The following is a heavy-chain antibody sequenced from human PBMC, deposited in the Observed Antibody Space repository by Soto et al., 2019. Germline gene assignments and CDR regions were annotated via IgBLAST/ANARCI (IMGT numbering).Heavy chain of an antibody. CDR1: GFTFSNYA. CDR2: ISGSGGST. V-gene: IGHV3-23*01. D-gene: IGHD1-26*01. J-gene: IGHJ5*02. CDR3: AKGSPYSGTYFHP. Sequence: DVQLLESGGGLVQPGGSLRLSCSASGFTFSNYAMSWVRRIPGKGLEWVSAISGSGGSTNYEDSVKGRFTISRDNSKSTLYLQMNSLRVDDTAVYYCAKGSPYSGTYFHPCGQGTLVTVSS.